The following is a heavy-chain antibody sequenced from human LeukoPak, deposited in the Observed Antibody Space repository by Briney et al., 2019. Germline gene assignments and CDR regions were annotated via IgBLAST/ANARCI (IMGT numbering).Heavy chain of an antibody. J-gene: IGHJ6*03. CDR3: ARGSGYDGYYYYMDV. CDR1: GYTFTSYD. Sequence: GASVKVSCKASGYTFTSYDINWVRQATGQGLEWMGWMNPNSGNTGYAQKFQGRVTMTRNTSISTAYMELSSLRSDDTAVYYCARGSGYDGYYYYMDVWGKGTTVTVSS. V-gene: IGHV1-8*01. CDR2: MNPNSGNT. D-gene: IGHD5-12*01.